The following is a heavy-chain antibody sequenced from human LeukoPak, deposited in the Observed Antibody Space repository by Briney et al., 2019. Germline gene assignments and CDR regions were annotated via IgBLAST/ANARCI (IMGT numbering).Heavy chain of an antibody. V-gene: IGHV5-51*01. CDR2: IYPGDSET. J-gene: IGHJ4*02. Sequence: GESLKISCKGSGYTFSRYWIGWVRQMPGKGLEWMGIIYPGDSETRYSPSFQGQVTIPADKSISTAHLQWSSLKASDTAMYYCARHERPYYYDSSGYSLDYWGQGTLVTVSS. D-gene: IGHD3-22*01. CDR1: GYTFSRYW. CDR3: ARHERPYYYDSSGYSLDY.